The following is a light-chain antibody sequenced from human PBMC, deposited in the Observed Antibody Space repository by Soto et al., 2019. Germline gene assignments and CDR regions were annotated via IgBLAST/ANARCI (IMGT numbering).Light chain of an antibody. Sequence: EIVLTQSPGTLSLSPGERATLSCRASQSVSSNLAWYQQKPGQAPRLLIYGASTRATGIPARFSGSGSGTDFTLTVSSLEPEDFAVYYCQQRRSWPRTFGQGTKVDI. CDR2: GAS. J-gene: IGKJ1*01. CDR3: QQRRSWPRT. CDR1: QSVSSN. V-gene: IGKV3-11*01.